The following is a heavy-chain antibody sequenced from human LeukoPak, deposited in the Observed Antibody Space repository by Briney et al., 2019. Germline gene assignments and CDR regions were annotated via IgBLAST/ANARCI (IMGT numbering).Heavy chain of an antibody. CDR1: GYTFATYY. V-gene: IGHV1-46*01. CDR2: INPSGGST. Sequence: ASVKVSCKASGYTFATYYVHWVRQAPGQGLEWMGIINPSGGSTTYAQKFRGRLTMTRDMSTSTVYMELSSLRSEDTAVYYCARGSRPVYNLLTGKRYFDYWGQGTLLTVSS. J-gene: IGHJ4*02. D-gene: IGHD3-9*01. CDR3: ARGSRPVYNLLTGKRYFDY.